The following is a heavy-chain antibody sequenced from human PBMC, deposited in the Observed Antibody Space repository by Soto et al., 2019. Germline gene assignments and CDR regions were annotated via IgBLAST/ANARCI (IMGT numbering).Heavy chain of an antibody. D-gene: IGHD3-3*01. Sequence: SETLSLTCAVSGGSISSSNWWSWVRQPPGKGLEWIGEIYHSVSTNYNPSLKSRVTISVDKSKNQFSLKLSSVTAADTAVYYCATGLLRFLEWRAFDYWGQGTLVTV. CDR3: ATGLLRFLEWRAFDY. CDR2: IYHSVST. CDR1: GGSISSSNW. V-gene: IGHV4-4*02. J-gene: IGHJ4*02.